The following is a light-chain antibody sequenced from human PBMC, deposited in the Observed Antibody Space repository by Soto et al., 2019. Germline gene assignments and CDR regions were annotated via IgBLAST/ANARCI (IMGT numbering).Light chain of an antibody. J-gene: IGLJ1*01. Sequence: QSVLAQPPSASGSPGQSVTISCTGTSSDVGAYNYVSWYQQHPGEAPKLMIYEVSKRPSGVPDRFSGFKSGNTASLTVSGLQAEDEADYYCSSYAGSNNYVFGTGTKVTVL. CDR2: EVS. V-gene: IGLV2-8*01. CDR3: SSYAGSNNYV. CDR1: SSDVGAYNY.